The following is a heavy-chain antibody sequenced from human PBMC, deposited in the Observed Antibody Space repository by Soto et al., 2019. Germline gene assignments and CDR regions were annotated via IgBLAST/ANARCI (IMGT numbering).Heavy chain of an antibody. Sequence: SETLSLTCSVSDDSINSDKYYWGWIRQPPGKGLEWIGSVYNPSLQTRVTISLDKSKSQFSLKLNSVTAADSAVYFCARLEGLATISYYFDFWGPGALVTVS. CDR1: DDSINSDKYY. J-gene: IGHJ4*02. V-gene: IGHV4-39*01. CDR2: V. D-gene: IGHD3-9*01. CDR3: ARLEGLATISYYFDF.